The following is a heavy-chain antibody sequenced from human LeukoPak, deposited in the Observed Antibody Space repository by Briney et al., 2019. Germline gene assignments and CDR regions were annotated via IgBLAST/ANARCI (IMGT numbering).Heavy chain of an antibody. V-gene: IGHV3-7*03. CDR1: GFTFSSHW. Sequence: GGSLRLSCAASGFTFSSHWMNWVRQAPGKGLEWVANIKQGAGERNYVDSVKGRFTVSRDDAKSLVFLQMNSLRAEDTAIYFCARGPNYGSRTDFLDYWGQGTLVTVSS. CDR2: IKQGAGER. J-gene: IGHJ4*02. CDR3: ARGPNYGSRTDFLDY. D-gene: IGHD4-17*01.